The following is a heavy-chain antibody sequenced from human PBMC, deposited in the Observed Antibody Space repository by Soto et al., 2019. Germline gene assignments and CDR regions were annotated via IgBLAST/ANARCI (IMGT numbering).Heavy chain of an antibody. V-gene: IGHV1-8*01. CDR1: GYTFTSYD. J-gene: IGHJ3*01. Sequence: QVQLVQSGAEVKKPGASVKVSCKASGYTFTSYDINWVRQATGRGPEWMGWMNPNSGATGYAQKFQGRVTMTRDTSITTAYLELNSLRSEDTAVYYCVRDPIYSDYERDVFDLWGQGTMVTVSS. CDR3: VRDPIYSDYERDVFDL. CDR2: MNPNSGAT. D-gene: IGHD5-12*01.